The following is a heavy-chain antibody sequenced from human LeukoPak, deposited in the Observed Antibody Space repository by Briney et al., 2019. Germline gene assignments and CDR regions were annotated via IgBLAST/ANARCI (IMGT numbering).Heavy chain of an antibody. CDR1: GFTFSDYY. CDR2: ISSSGSTI. D-gene: IGHD7-27*01. J-gene: IGHJ4*02. Sequence: GGSLRLSCAASGFTFSDYYMSWIRQAPGKGLEWVSYISSSGSTIYYADSVKGRFTISRDNSKNKMYLQMNSLRAEDTAVYYCASPPPTNWGLDYWGQEPLVTVPS. V-gene: IGHV3-11*01. CDR3: ASPPPTNWGLDY.